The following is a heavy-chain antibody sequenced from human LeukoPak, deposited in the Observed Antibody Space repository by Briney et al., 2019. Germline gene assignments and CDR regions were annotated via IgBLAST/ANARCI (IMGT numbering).Heavy chain of an antibody. V-gene: IGHV3-30*04. CDR1: GFTFSSYA. D-gene: IGHD3-22*01. Sequence: PGGSLRLSCAASGFTFSSYAMHWVRQAPGKGLEWVAVISYDGSNKYYADSVKGRFTISRDNSKNTLYLQMNSLRAEDTAVYHCARDYYDSSEGVPMDYWGQGTLVTVSS. CDR2: ISYDGSNK. CDR3: ARDYYDSSEGVPMDY. J-gene: IGHJ4*02.